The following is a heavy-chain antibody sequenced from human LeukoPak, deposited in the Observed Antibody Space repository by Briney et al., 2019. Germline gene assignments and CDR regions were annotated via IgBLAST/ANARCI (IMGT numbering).Heavy chain of an antibody. D-gene: IGHD2-2*01. V-gene: IGHV4-34*01. CDR3: ARQTRYCSSTTCSDLHYYYNYYIDV. J-gene: IGHJ6*03. CDR2: INHSGST. Sequence: SETLSLTCAVYGGSFSGYYWSWIRQPPGKGLEWIGEINHSGSTNYNPSLKSRVTISVDTSKNQFSLKVSSVTAADTAVYYCARQTRYCSSTTCSDLHYYYNYYIDVWGKGTTVTISS. CDR1: GGSFSGYY.